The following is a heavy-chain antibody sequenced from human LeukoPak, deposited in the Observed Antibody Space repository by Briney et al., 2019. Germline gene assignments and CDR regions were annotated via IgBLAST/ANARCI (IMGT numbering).Heavy chain of an antibody. CDR2: IFYSGST. D-gene: IGHD3-10*01. J-gene: IGHJ3*02. CDR1: GYSISSSYY. CDR3: AKSNGYGLVDI. Sequence: SETLSLTCTVSGYSISSSYYWGWIRQPPGKGLEWIGNIFYSGSTYYSPSLRSRVTISLDTSRNQFSLKLNSVTAADTAVYYCAKSNGYGLVDIWGQGTMVTVSS. V-gene: IGHV4-38-2*02.